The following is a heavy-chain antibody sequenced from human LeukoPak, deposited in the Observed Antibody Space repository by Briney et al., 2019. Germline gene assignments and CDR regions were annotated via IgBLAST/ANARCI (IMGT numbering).Heavy chain of an antibody. D-gene: IGHD3-22*01. V-gene: IGHV3-7*01. Sequence: GGALRLSCAAAGISLSDYWMTWVRQAPGKGLECVGNIKFDGSEIYYLDSVRGRFSISRDNAKNSLYLQMNGLRVEDTAVYYCTRDLNHDSSGWGQGTLVTVSS. CDR3: TRDLNHDSSG. J-gene: IGHJ4*02. CDR2: IKFDGSEI. CDR1: GISLSDYW.